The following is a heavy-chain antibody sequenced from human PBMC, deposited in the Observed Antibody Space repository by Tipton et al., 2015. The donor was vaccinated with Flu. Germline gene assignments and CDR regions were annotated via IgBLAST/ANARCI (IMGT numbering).Heavy chain of an antibody. V-gene: IGHV4-38-2*01. J-gene: IGHJ3*02. CDR1: GGFVGSPYC. CDR2: FYHYGGT. D-gene: IGHD1-26*01. CDR3: ARRVCPGDPCDGPVGGFDI. Sequence: TLSLTCSVSGGFVGSPYCWGWVRQSPGKGLEWIGSFYHYGGTHYNPSLKSRVTISVDTSKNQYSLQLDSVTAADSALYYCARRVCPGDPCDGPVGGFDIWGRGTMVTASS.